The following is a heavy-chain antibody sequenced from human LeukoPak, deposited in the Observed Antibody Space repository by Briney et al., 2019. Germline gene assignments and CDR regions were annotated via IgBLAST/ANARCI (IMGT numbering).Heavy chain of an antibody. J-gene: IGHJ3*02. Sequence: ETLSLTCTVSGGSISNYYWSWVRRPPGKGLEWIAYIYSTGSTNYNPSLKSRVTISVDTSKNQFSLKLSSVTAADTAVFYCARHRAEMATITDDAFDIWGQGTMVTVSS. CDR2: IYSTGST. CDR3: ARHRAEMATITDDAFDI. V-gene: IGHV4-59*08. CDR1: GGSISNYY. D-gene: IGHD5-24*01.